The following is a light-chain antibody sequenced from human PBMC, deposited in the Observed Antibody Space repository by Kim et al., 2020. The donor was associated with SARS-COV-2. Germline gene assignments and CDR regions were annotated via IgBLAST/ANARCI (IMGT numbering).Light chain of an antibody. CDR2: WAS. V-gene: IGKV4-1*01. CDR1: QSVLYSSNNKNY. CDR3: QQFYGTPLT. J-gene: IGKJ4*01. Sequence: STINCKSSQSVLYSSNNKNYLAWYQQKPGQPPKLLIYWASIRESGVPDRFSGSGSGTDFTLTISSLQAEDVAVYYCQQFYGTPLTFGGGTKVDIK.